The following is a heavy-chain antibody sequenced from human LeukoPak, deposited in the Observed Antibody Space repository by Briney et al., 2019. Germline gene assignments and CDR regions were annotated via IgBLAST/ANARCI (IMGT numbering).Heavy chain of an antibody. D-gene: IGHD3-9*01. J-gene: IGHJ6*02. CDR1: GFTFSSYG. Sequence: PGGSLRLSCAASGFTFSSYGMNWVRQAPGKGLEWLSYISTSSSTIYYADSVKGRFTISRDNAKNSLYLQMNSLRAEDTAVYYCARGEPYYDILTGSYGMDVWGQGTTVTVSS. CDR2: ISTSSSTI. CDR3: ARGEPYYDILTGSYGMDV. V-gene: IGHV3-48*04.